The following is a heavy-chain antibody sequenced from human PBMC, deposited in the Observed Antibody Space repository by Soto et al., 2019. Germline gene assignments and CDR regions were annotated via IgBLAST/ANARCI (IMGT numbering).Heavy chain of an antibody. Sequence: GGSLSLSCAASGFTFSSYSMNWVRQAPGKGLEWVSSISSSSSYIYYADSVKGRFTISRDNAKNSLYLQMNSLRAEDTAVYYCARVLSGSFYYYYGMDVWGQGTTVTVSS. D-gene: IGHD1-26*01. CDR1: GFTFSSYS. V-gene: IGHV3-21*01. CDR2: ISSSSSYI. CDR3: ARVLSGSFYYYYGMDV. J-gene: IGHJ6*02.